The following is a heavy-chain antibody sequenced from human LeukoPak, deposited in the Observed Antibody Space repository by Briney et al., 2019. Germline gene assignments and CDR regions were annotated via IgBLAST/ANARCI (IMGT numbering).Heavy chain of an antibody. CDR3: ARDSQSGQLVLSDSYYYMDV. CDR2: IYYSGST. Sequence: SETLSLTCTVSGGSISSYYWSWIRQPPGKGLEWIGSIYYSGSTYYNPSLKSRVTISVDTSKNQFSLKLSSVTAADTAVYYCARDSQSGQLVLSDSYYYMDVWGKGTTVTISS. V-gene: IGHV4-59*12. D-gene: IGHD6-13*01. CDR1: GGSISSYY. J-gene: IGHJ6*03.